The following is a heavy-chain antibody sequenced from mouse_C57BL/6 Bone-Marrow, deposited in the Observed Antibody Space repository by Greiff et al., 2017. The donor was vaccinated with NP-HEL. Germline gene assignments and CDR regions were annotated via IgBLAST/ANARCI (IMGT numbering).Heavy chain of an antibody. CDR2: IDPSDSYT. V-gene: IGHV1-59*01. CDR3: ADAWFAY. J-gene: IGHJ3*01. CDR1: GYTFTSYW. Sequence: QVQLKQPGAELVRPGTSVKLSCKASGYTFTSYWMHWVKQRPGQGLEWIGVIDPSDSYTNYNQKFKGKATLTVDTSSSTAYMELRSLTSEDSAVYFCADAWFAYWGQGTLVTVSA.